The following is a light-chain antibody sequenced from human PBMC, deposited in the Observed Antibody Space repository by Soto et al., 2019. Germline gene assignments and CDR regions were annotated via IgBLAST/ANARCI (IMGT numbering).Light chain of an antibody. Sequence: DIQMTQSPSTLSAFVGDRVTITCRASQNIRGWLAWYQQRPGKAPDLLIFEASGLEGGVPSRFSGSGSGTEFTLTIDSLQPDDFATYYCQQYDIYSPTFGQGTRVEFK. CDR2: EAS. CDR1: QNIRGW. CDR3: QQYDIYSPT. J-gene: IGKJ1*01. V-gene: IGKV1-5*01.